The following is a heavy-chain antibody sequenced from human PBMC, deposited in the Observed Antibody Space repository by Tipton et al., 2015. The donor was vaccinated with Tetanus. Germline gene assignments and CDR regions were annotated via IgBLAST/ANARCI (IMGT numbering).Heavy chain of an antibody. V-gene: IGHV1-18*01. CDR1: GYRPTNYG. D-gene: IGHD1-14*01. CDR2: ISGYSGHT. CDR3: ARDADMWATRKAFDI. Sequence: QLVQSGAEVKQPGASVTVSCKASGYRPTNYGISWVRQAPGQGLEWLGWISGYSGHTNYAQQVQGRVTMTTDTSTSTADLEVRSLRSDETALYFCARDADMWATRKAFDIWGQGTMVTVSS. J-gene: IGHJ3*02.